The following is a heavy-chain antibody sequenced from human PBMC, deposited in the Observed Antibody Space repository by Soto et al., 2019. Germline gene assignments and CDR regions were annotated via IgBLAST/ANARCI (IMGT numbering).Heavy chain of an antibody. D-gene: IGHD2-8*01. CDR3: VRHLPVPMAVGSFDI. Sequence: QVQLQESGPGLVKPSETLSLTCTVSGGFLSRSYWSWIRQSPGKGLEWIGYIYESGSTSYNPSLKSRVAVSIDMSKNHFSLTLRSVTAADTAVYYCVRHLPVPMAVGSFDIWGRGTWITVSS. V-gene: IGHV4-59*08. J-gene: IGHJ3*02. CDR2: IYESGST. CDR1: GGFLSRSY.